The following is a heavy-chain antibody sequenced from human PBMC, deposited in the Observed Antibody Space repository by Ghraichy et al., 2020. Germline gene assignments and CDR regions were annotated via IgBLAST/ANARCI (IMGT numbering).Heavy chain of an antibody. J-gene: IGHJ4*02. CDR3: ATDGPAGVSLVRGLIGLIDT. V-gene: IGHV3-33*01. CDR1: GFIFSDYG. CDR2: IWHDGRSE. Sequence: GGSLRLSCAGSGFIFSDYGMHWVRQAPGKGLEWVGIIWHDGRSEFYTDSVKGRFTISRDNSKNTVYLQMNSLRVEDTAVYYCATDGPAGVSLVRGLIGLIDTWAQGTPVTVSS. D-gene: IGHD3-10*01.